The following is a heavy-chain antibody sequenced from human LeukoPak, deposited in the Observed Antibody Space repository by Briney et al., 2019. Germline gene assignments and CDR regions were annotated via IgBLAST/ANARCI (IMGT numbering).Heavy chain of an antibody. CDR3: ARGATLHIDY. CDR1: GFTFSNYG. CDR2: IWYDGSNK. Sequence: PGGSLRLSCAASGFTFSNYGMHWVRQAPGKGLEWVAVIWYDGSNKYYADSVKGRFTISRDNAKNSLFLQMNSLRAEDTAVYYCARGATLHIDYWGQGTLVTVSS. J-gene: IGHJ4*02. V-gene: IGHV3-33*01.